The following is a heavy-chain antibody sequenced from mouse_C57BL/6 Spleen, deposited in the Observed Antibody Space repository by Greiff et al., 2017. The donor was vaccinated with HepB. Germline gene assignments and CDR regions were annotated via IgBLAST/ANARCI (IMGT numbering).Heavy chain of an antibody. CDR2: INPNNGGT. J-gene: IGHJ1*03. CDR1: GYTFTDYY. Sequence: EVQLQQSGPELVKPGASVKISCKASGYTFTDYYMNWVKQSHGKSLEWIGDINPNNGGTSYNQKFKGKATLTVDKSSSTAYMELRSLTSEDSAVYYCARFTGIQGYWYFDVWGTGTTVTVSS. V-gene: IGHV1-26*01. D-gene: IGHD4-1*01. CDR3: ARFTGIQGYWYFDV.